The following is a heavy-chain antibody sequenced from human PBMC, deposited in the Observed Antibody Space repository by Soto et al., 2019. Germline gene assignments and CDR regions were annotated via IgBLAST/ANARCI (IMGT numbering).Heavy chain of an antibody. Sequence: EVQLLESGGGLVQPGGSLRLSCAASGFTFSTCAMNWVRQAPGKGLEWVSSISGGGGSTYYGDSVKGRFTISRDNSXXTLYLQINSLRADDTAVYYCAKQAMVVAATPWFDPWGQGTLVTVSS. CDR1: GFTFSTCA. D-gene: IGHD2-15*01. CDR3: AKQAMVVAATPWFDP. V-gene: IGHV3-23*01. J-gene: IGHJ5*02. CDR2: ISGGGGST.